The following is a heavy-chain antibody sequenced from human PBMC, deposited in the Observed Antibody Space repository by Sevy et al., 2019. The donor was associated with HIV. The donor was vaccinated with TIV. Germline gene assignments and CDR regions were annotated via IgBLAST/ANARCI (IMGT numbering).Heavy chain of an antibody. CDR2: IWFDGSNK. CDR1: GFTFSSDG. J-gene: IGHJ3*02. D-gene: IGHD1-26*01. CDR3: AIDPELLGALDI. V-gene: IGHV3-33*01. Sequence: GGSLRLSCAASGFTFSSDGMHWVHQAPGKGLEWVALIWFDGSNKYYADSVKGRFTISRDNSKNTLYLQMNSLRAEDTAVFYCAIDPELLGALDIWGQGTLVTVSS.